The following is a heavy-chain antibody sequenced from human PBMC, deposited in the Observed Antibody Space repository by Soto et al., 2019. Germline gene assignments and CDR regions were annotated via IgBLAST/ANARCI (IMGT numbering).Heavy chain of an antibody. CDR2: IYYSGST. D-gene: IGHD3-22*01. CDR3: ARVYYYEGYGMDV. V-gene: IGHV4-31*03. J-gene: IGHJ6*02. CDR1: GGSISSGGYY. Sequence: SETLSLTCTVSGGSISSGGYYWSWIRQHPGKGLEWIGYIYYSGSTYYNPSLKSRVTISVDTSKNQFSLKLSSVTAADTAVYYCARVYYYEGYGMDVWGQGTTVTVSS.